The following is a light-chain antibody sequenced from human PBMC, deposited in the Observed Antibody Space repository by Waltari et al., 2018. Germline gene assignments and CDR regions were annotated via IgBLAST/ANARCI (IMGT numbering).Light chain of an antibody. J-gene: IGKJ2*01. CDR1: QTSSSY. Sequence: DLQMTQSPSSLSASVGDRATITCRGSQTSSSYLNWYQQKPRKAPKLLIYAASRLQSGVPSRFCGSGAGTEFTLTSSRLQPEDFATYCCQQSYSTPLYTFGQGTKVEIK. CDR3: QQSYSTPLYT. CDR2: AAS. V-gene: IGKV1-39*01.